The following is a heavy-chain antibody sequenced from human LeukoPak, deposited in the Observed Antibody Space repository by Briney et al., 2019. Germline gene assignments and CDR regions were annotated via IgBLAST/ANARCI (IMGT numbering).Heavy chain of an antibody. CDR2: IYYSGST. J-gene: IGHJ4*02. V-gene: IGHV4-39*01. CDR1: GGSISSSSYY. D-gene: IGHD4-17*01. Sequence: SETLSLTCTVSGGSISSSSYYWGWIRQPPGKGLEWIGCIYYSGSTYYNPSLKSRVTISVDTSKNQFPLKLSSVTAADTAVYYCARHGHDYGDYRFDYWGQGTLVTVSS. CDR3: ARHGHDYGDYRFDY.